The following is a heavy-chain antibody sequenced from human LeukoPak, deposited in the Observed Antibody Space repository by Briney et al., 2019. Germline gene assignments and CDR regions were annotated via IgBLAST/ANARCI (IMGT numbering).Heavy chain of an antibody. CDR2: IKTDGSEK. V-gene: IGHV3-7*01. Sequence: GGSLRLSCEGSGFTFSNYWMGWVRQAPGKGLQWVANIKTDGSEKYYVDSVKGRFTISRDNAKNSLSLQMNSLRAEDTAVYYCARPIAVAENWFDPWGQGTLVTVSS. CDR1: GFTFSNYW. D-gene: IGHD6-19*01. CDR3: ARPIAVAENWFDP. J-gene: IGHJ5*02.